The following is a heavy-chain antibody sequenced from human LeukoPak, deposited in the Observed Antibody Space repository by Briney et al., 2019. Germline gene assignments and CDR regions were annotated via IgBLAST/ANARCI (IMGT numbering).Heavy chain of an antibody. CDR2: ISSSSSYI. J-gene: IGHJ6*02. D-gene: IGHD2-15*01. Sequence: PGGSLRLSCAASGFTFSSYSMNWVCQAPGKGLEWVSSISSSSSYIYYADSVKGRFTISRDNAKNSLYLQMNSLRAEDTAVYYCARNGDCSGGSCTTIYYYYGMDVWGQGTTVTVSS. V-gene: IGHV3-21*01. CDR1: GFTFSSYS. CDR3: ARNGDCSGGSCTTIYYYYGMDV.